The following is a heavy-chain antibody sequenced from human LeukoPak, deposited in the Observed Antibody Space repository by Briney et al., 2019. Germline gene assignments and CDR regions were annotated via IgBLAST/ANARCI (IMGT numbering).Heavy chain of an antibody. V-gene: IGHV4-39*01. D-gene: IGHD3-22*01. CDR2: FYSSGST. Sequence: ETLSLTCTVSGGSISSSTSYWVWIRQSPGKGLEWIGNFYSSGSTYYNPSLKSRVTLSVDTSKNQFSLKLSSVTAADTAVYYCARGTYFYDGSAYLGAFDIWGQGTMVTVSS. CDR1: GGSISSSTSY. CDR3: ARGTYFYDGSAYLGAFDI. J-gene: IGHJ3*02.